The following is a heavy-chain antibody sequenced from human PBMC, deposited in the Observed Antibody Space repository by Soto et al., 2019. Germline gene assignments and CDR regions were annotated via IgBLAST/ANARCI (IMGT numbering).Heavy chain of an antibody. D-gene: IGHD2-15*01. CDR1: GFTFSSYG. CDR2: ISYDGSNK. J-gene: IGHJ4*02. V-gene: IGHV3-30*18. CDR3: AKDHRYCSGGSCYWIDY. Sequence: GGSLRLSCAASGFTFSSYGMHWVRQAPGKGLEWVAVISYDGSNKYYADSVKGRFTISRDNSKNTLYLQMNSLRAEDTAVYYCAKDHRYCSGGSCYWIDYWGQGTLVTVSS.